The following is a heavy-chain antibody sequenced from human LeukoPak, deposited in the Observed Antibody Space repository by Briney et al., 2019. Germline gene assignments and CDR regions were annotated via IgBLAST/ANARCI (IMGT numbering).Heavy chain of an antibody. V-gene: IGHV3-48*01. CDR1: GFTFSSYS. CDR3: ARVPTTYGMDV. D-gene: IGHD1-14*01. J-gene: IGHJ6*02. Sequence: GGSLRLSCAASGFTFSSYSMNWVRQAPGKGLEWVSYISSTSSTKQYADSVKGRFTISRDNAKNSLYLQMNSLRAEDTAMYYCARVPTTYGMDVWGQGTTVTVSS. CDR2: ISSTSSTK.